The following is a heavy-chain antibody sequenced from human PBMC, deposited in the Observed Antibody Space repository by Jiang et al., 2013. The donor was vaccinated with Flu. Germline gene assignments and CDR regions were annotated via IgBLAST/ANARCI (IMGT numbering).Heavy chain of an antibody. J-gene: IGHJ6*02. CDR1: GASVFSNTAT. CDR3: AGYYSGGHYGMDV. V-gene: IGHV6-1*01. D-gene: IGHD6-19*01. CDR2: TYYRSEWYN. Sequence: QTLSLTCVISGASVFSNTATWNWIRQSPSRGLEWLGRTYYRSEWYNDYAESVKGRITIIPDTSKNQFSLQLNSVAPEDTAIYYCAGYYSGGHYGMDVWGQGTTVTVSS.